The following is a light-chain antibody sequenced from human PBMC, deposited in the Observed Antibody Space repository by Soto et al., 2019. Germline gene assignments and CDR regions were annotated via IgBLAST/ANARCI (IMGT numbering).Light chain of an antibody. CDR1: SSDIGGYKY. Sequence: QSVLTQPASVSGSLGQSITISCTGTSSDIGGYKYVSWYQQHPGKAPKLIIFEVSNRPSGVSDRFSGSNSGNTASLTISGLPAEDEADYYCTSYSRYSVLVFGGGTKVTVL. V-gene: IGLV2-14*01. J-gene: IGLJ3*02. CDR2: EVS. CDR3: TSYSRYSVLV.